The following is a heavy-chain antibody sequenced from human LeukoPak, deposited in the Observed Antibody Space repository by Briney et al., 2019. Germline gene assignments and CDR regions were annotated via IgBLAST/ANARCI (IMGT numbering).Heavy chain of an antibody. D-gene: IGHD3-3*01. J-gene: IGHJ6*02. CDR2: INPSGGST. V-gene: IGHV1-46*01. CDR1: GYTFTSYY. CDR3: ARDPLGDYDYGVYGMDV. Sequence: ASVKVSCKASGYTFTSYYMHWVRQAPGQGLEWMGIINPSGGSTSYAQKFQGRVTMTRDTSTNTVYMELSSLRSEDTAVYYCARDPLGDYDYGVYGMDVWGQGTTVTVSS.